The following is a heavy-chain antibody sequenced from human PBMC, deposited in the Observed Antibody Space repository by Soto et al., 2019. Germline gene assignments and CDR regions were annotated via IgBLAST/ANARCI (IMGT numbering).Heavy chain of an antibody. J-gene: IGHJ4*02. Sequence: GGSLRLSCAASGFTFSNAWMSWVRQAPGKGLEWVGRIQNKTDGGSTDYAAPLKGRFTISRNDSKNTLYLQMNRLKTDVTAVYYCTTDASYNWNAGLFDYWGQGTLVTVSS. CDR2: IQNKTDGGST. CDR1: GFTFSNAW. CDR3: TTDASYNWNAGLFDY. V-gene: IGHV3-15*01. D-gene: IGHD1-1*01.